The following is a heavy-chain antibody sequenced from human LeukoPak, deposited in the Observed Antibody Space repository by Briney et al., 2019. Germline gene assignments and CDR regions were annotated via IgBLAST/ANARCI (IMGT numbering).Heavy chain of an antibody. CDR3: AKGEAIAVAGKGEHFDY. CDR1: GFTFSSYW. Sequence: GGSLRLSCAASGFTFSSYWMHWVRQAPGKGLVWVSRINSDGSSTSYADSVKGRFTISRDNAKNTLYLQMNSLRAEDAALYYCAKGEAIAVAGKGEHFDYWGQGTLVTVSS. V-gene: IGHV3-74*01. J-gene: IGHJ4*02. CDR2: INSDGSST. D-gene: IGHD6-19*01.